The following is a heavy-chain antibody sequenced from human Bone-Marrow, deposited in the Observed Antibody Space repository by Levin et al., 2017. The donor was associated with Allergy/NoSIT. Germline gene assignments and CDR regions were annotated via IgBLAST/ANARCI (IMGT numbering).Heavy chain of an antibody. CDR3: AKVRRGLDACDS. CDR1: GFIFTSSA. V-gene: IGHV3-23*01. Sequence: GESLKISCAASGFIFTSSAMSWVRQAPGKGLEWVSSISASDDSTFYTDSVKGRLTISRDNSKNTIYLQMNSLRAEDTAIYYCAKVRRGLDACDSWGQGTMVTVSS. CDR2: ISASDDST. D-gene: IGHD3/OR15-3a*01. J-gene: IGHJ3*02.